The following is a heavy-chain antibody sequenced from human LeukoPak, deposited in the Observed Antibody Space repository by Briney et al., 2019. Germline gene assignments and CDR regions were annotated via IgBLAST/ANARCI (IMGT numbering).Heavy chain of an antibody. CDR2: IHRSGST. CDR3: ARGGFLVQNHFDP. V-gene: IGHV4-61*02. Sequence: SETLSLTCTVSSGSISSGSYYWSWIRQPAGKGVEWIGRIHRSGSTAYNPSVKSRVTISVDTSKNQFSLKLNSVTAADTAVYYCARGGFLVQNHFDPWGQGTLVTVSS. J-gene: IGHJ5*02. CDR1: SGSISSGSYY. D-gene: IGHD3-3*01.